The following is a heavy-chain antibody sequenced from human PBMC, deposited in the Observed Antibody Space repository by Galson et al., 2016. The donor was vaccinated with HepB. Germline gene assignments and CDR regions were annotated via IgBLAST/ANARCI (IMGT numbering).Heavy chain of an antibody. J-gene: IGHJ6*02. CDR1: GFTFSDFY. CDR3: ERESCSTSSCNFYGLDV. D-gene: IGHD2-2*01. Sequence: SLRLSCAASGFTFSDFYMSWIRQAPGKGLEWLSDISSSGSKTFYADSVKGRLTISRENTKNSLYLEMVTLRAEDTAVYYCERESCSTSSCNFYGLDVWGQGTTVIVSS. CDR2: ISSSGSKT. V-gene: IGHV3-11*01.